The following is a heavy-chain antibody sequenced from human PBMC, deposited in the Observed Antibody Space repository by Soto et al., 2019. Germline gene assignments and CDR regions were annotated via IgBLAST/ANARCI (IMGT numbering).Heavy chain of an antibody. V-gene: IGHV4-34*01. CDR2: IYHSGST. D-gene: IGHD5-12*01. J-gene: IGHJ4*02. Sequence: SETLSLTCAVYGGSFSGYYWSWIRQPPGKGLEWIGEIYHSGSTNYNPSLKSRVTISVDTSKNQFSLQLRSVTAADTAVYYCARHWSGYSGYVGWGQGTLVTVS. CDR3: ARHWSGYSGYVG. CDR1: GGSFSGYY.